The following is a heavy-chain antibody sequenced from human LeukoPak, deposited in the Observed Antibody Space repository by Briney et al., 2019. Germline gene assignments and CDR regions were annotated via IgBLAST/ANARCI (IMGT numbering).Heavy chain of an antibody. CDR1: GGSISRGAFY. CDR2: LYTSGNT. CDR3: AREPGGWFGEPSIDY. V-gene: IGHV4-61*09. Sequence: SETLSLTCTVSGGSISRGAFYWSWIRQPAGRGLEWIGHLYTSGNTNYNPSLKSRLTVSLDTSKTQFSLKLSSVTAADTAVYYCAREPGGWFGEPSIDYWGQGTLVTVSS. D-gene: IGHD3-10*01. J-gene: IGHJ4*02.